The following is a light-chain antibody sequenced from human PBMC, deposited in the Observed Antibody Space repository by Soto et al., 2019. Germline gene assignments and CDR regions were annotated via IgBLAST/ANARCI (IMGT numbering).Light chain of an antibody. J-gene: IGKJ4*01. CDR3: QEYNSYSLT. V-gene: IGKV1-5*03. Sequence: DIQMTQSPSTLSASVGDRVTITCRASQTISSWLAWYQQKPGKAPKLLIYKASTLESGVPSRFSGSGSETEFTLTISSLQPDDFATYYCQEYNSYSLTFGGGTKVDI. CDR1: QTISSW. CDR2: KAS.